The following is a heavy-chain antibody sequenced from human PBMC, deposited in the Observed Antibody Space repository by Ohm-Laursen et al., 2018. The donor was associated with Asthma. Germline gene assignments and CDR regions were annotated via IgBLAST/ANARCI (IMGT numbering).Heavy chain of an antibody. J-gene: IGHJ4*02. CDR2: ISYDGSNK. Sequence: SLRLSCAAPGFTFSSYGMHWVRQAPGKGLEWVAVISYDGSNKYYADSVKGRFTISRDNSKNTLYLQMNSLRAEDTAVYYCARAVMDEYTTDYWGQGTLVTVSS. CDR1: GFTFSSYG. D-gene: IGHD6-6*01. CDR3: ARAVMDEYTTDY. V-gene: IGHV3-30*03.